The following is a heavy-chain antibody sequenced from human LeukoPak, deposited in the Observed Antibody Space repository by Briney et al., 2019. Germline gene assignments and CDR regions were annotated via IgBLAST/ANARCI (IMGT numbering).Heavy chain of an antibody. Sequence: SETLSLTCAVYGGSFSGYYWTWIRQPPGKGLEWIGQINHSGSTNYNPSLKSRVTISVDTSKNQFSLKLSSVTAADTAVYYCARLGPYDIVTDDAFDVRGQGTLVTVSS. CDR1: GGSFSGYY. J-gene: IGHJ3*01. D-gene: IGHD3-9*01. CDR2: INHSGST. CDR3: ARLGPYDIVTDDAFDV. V-gene: IGHV4-34*01.